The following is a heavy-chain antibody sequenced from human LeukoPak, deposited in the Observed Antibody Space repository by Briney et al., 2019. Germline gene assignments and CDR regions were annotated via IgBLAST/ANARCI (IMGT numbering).Heavy chain of an antibody. J-gene: IGHJ5*02. CDR2: INHSGST. Sequence: SETLSLTCAVYGGSFSGYYWSWIRQPPGRGLEWIGEINHSGSTNYNPSLKSRVTISVDTSKNQFSLKLSSVTAADTAVYYCARGRIYRGGWFDPWGQGTLVTVSS. CDR3: ARGRIYRGGWFDP. V-gene: IGHV4-34*01. D-gene: IGHD3-10*01. CDR1: GGSFSGYY.